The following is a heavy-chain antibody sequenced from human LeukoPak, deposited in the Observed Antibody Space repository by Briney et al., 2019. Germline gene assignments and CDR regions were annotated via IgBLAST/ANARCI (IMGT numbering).Heavy chain of an antibody. Sequence: SQTLSLTCDISGDSVSSNSAAWNCIRQSPSRCLEWLGRTFYRSKWYNEYEVSLKSRLTIHADTSKNHFSLQLNSVTPEDTAVYYCARSGGTAIGNYERATFDYWGQGTLVTVSS. V-gene: IGHV6-1*01. CDR2: TFYRSKWYN. CDR3: ARSGGTAIGNYERATFDY. J-gene: IGHJ4*02. CDR1: GDSVSSNSAA. D-gene: IGHD1-7*01.